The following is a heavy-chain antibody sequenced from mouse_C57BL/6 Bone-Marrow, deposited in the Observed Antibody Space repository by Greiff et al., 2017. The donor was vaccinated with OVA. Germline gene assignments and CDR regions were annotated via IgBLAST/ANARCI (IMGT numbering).Heavy chain of an antibody. D-gene: IGHD2-2*01. Sequence: VQLKQSGTVLARPGASVKMSCKTSGYTFTSYWMHWVKQRPGQGLEWIGAIYPGNSDTRYNQKFKGKAKLTAVTSASTAYMELSSLTNEDSAVYYCTRLWLRRTRYYFDYWGQGTTLTVSS. CDR1: GYTFTSYW. V-gene: IGHV1-5*01. CDR3: TRLWLRRTRYYFDY. J-gene: IGHJ2*01. CDR2: IYPGNSDT.